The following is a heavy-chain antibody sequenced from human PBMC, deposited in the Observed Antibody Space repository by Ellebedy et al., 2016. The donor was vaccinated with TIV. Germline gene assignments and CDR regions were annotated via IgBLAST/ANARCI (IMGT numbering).Heavy chain of an antibody. V-gene: IGHV4-4*09. CDR2: IYHTGFA. D-gene: IGHD3-16*01. J-gene: IGHJ6*03. CDR3: AEGALGARIDNYHYYMGV. CDR1: GGSISSSH. Sequence: SETLSLTCTVSGGSISSSHWTWIRQPPGKGLEWIGHIYHTGFANYNPSLKSRVTLSLDTSKNQFSLNVKSVDDADTAIYYCAEGALGARIDNYHYYMGVWGKGTAVTVSS.